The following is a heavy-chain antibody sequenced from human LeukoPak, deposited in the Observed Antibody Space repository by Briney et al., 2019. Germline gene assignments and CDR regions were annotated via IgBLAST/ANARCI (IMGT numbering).Heavy chain of an antibody. CDR1: GYSFTSYA. D-gene: IGHD3-22*01. CDR2: INTNTGNP. J-gene: IGHJ3*01. V-gene: IGHV7-4-1*02. CDR3: ARETLGGSGYPDV. Sequence: ASVKVSCKTSGYSFTSYAMNWVRQAPGQGLEWMGWINTNTGNPRYVQGFTGRFVFSLDTSVSTAYLQISSLKAEGTAVYYCARETLGGSGYPDVWGQGTLVTVSS.